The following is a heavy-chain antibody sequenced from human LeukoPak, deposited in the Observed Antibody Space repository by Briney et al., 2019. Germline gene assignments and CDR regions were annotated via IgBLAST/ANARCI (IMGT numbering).Heavy chain of an antibody. Sequence: PGGSLRLSCAASGFTFSSYAMSWVRQAPGKGPEWVSAISVTGSSTYYADSVEGRFTLSRDNSKNTLYLQMNSLRAEDTAVYYCAKGAAVAGTLLDYWGQGTLVSVTS. J-gene: IGHJ4*02. V-gene: IGHV3-23*01. D-gene: IGHD6-19*01. CDR2: ISVTGSST. CDR3: AKGAAVAGTLLDY. CDR1: GFTFSSYA.